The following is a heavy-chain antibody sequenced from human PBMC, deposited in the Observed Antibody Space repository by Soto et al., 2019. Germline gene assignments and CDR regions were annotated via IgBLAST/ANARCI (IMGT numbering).Heavy chain of an antibody. CDR2: INAGNGNT. CDR3: ARGVYMIVVGLT. CDR1: GYTFTSYA. D-gene: IGHD3-22*01. Sequence: ASVKVSCKASGYTFTSYAMHWVRQAPGQRLEWMGWINAGNGNTKYSQKFQGRVTITRDTSASTAYMELSSLRSEDTAVYYCARGVYMIVVGLTWGQGTLVTVSS. V-gene: IGHV1-3*01. J-gene: IGHJ5*02.